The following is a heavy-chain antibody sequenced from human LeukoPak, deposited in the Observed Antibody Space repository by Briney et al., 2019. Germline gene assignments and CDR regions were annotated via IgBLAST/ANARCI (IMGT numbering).Heavy chain of an antibody. V-gene: IGHV3-21*01. CDR1: GFTFSSYS. CDR3: ASSSTRSLWFGELEYNWFDP. Sequence: GGSLRLSCAASGFTFSSYSMNWVRQAPGKGLEWVASISSSSSYIYYADSVKGRFTISRDNAKNSLYLQMNSLRAEDTAVYYGASSSTRSLWFGELEYNWFDPWGQGTLVTVSS. J-gene: IGHJ5*02. D-gene: IGHD3-10*01. CDR2: ISSSSSYI.